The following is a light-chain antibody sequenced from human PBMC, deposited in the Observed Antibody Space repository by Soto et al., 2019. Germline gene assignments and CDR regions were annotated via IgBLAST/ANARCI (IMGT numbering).Light chain of an antibody. V-gene: IGKV1-9*01. CDR1: QGIRNH. J-gene: IGKJ3*01. Sequence: DIQLTQSPSFLSASVGDRVTITCRASQGIRNHFAWYQQKPGKAPSLLIYSAFTLQSGVPSRFSGSQSETEFTLTISSLQPEDFATYYCQQLYSYPLPFGPGTKVDVK. CDR2: SAF. CDR3: QQLYSYPLP.